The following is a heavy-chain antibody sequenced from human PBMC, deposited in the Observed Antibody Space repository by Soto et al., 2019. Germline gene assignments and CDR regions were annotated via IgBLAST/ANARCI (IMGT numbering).Heavy chain of an antibody. V-gene: IGHV3-7*01. CDR2: IKQDGSEK. D-gene: IGHD3-10*01. CDR1: GFTFSSYW. J-gene: IGHJ4*02. Sequence: QPGGSLRLSCVASGFTFSSYWMSWVRQAPGKGLEWVANIKQDGSEKYYVDSVKGRFTISRDNAKNSLYLQMNSLRAEDTAVYYCARRQLWPWPLAFDYWGQGTLVTVSS. CDR3: ARRQLWPWPLAFDY.